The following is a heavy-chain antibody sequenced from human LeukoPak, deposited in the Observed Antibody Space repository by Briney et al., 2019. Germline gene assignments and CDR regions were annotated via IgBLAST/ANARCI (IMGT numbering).Heavy chain of an antibody. Sequence: GGSLRLPCAASGFTFSSYSMNWVRQAPGKGLEWVLSISSSSSYIYYADSVKGRFTISRDNAKNSLYLQMNSLRAEDTAVYYCATDSSGYYWNDSDYWGQGTLVTVSS. CDR3: ATDSSGYYWNDSDY. CDR1: GFTFSSYS. J-gene: IGHJ4*02. CDR2: ISSSSSYI. V-gene: IGHV3-21*01. D-gene: IGHD3-22*01.